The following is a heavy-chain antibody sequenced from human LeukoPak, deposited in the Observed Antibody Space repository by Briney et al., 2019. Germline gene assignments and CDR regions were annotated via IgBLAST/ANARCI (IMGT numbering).Heavy chain of an antibody. CDR1: GFTFSDYY. V-gene: IGHV3-11*01. CDR2: ISGSSGTI. J-gene: IGHJ4*02. CDR3: ARRQLTSRPVDY. D-gene: IGHD1-1*01. Sequence: PGGSLRLSCAASGFTFSDYYMSWIRQAPGKGLEWISYISGSSGTIYYGDSVKGRFTISRDNAKNSLYLQMSSLRAEDTAVYYCARRQLTSRPVDYWGQGTLVTVSS.